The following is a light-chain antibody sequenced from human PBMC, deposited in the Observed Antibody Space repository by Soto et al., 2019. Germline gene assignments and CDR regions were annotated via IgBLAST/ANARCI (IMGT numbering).Light chain of an antibody. CDR3: QQYDSSPRT. CDR1: HSVSSH. Sequence: IVMTQSPATLSVSPGERVTLSCTASHSVSSHVAWYQQKPGQAPRLLLYGASTRATGIPARFSGSGSGTDFTLTISRLEPEDFAVYYCQQYDSSPRTFGQGTKVDIK. J-gene: IGKJ1*01. V-gene: IGKV3-15*01. CDR2: GAS.